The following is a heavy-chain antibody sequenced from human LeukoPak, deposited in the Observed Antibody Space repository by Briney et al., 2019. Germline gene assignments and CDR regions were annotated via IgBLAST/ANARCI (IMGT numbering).Heavy chain of an antibody. J-gene: IGHJ4*02. D-gene: IGHD1-26*01. CDR2: INPNSGGT. CDR1: GYTFSGYY. V-gene: IGHV1-2*06. CDR3: ARDIKWELLIDY. Sequence: ASVKVSCKASGYTFSGYYMHWVRQAPGQGLEWMGRINPNSGGTDYAQKFQGRVTTTRDTSISTAYMELSRLRSDDTAVYYCARDIKWELLIDYWGQGTLVTVSS.